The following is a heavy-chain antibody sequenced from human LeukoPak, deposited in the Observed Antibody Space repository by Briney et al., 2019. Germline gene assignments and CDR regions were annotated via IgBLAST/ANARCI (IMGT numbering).Heavy chain of an antibody. CDR3: ASGQSYDILTGYSPLDY. D-gene: IGHD3-9*01. V-gene: IGHV1-69*05. J-gene: IGHJ4*02. CDR2: IIPIFGTA. CDR1: GGTFSSSA. Sequence: GASVKVSCKASGGTFSSSAISWVRQAPGQGLEWMGGIIPIFGTANYAQKFQGRVTITTDESTSTAYMELSSLRSEDTAVYYCASGQSYDILTGYSPLDYWGQGTLATVSS.